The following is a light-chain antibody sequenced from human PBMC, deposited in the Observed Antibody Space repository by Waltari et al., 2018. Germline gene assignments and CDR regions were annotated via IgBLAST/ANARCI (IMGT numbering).Light chain of an antibody. CDR2: GAS. J-gene: IGKJ2*01. CDR3: QQYGSSPLT. CDR1: QRISSNY. Sequence: EILLTQSTGPLSLSPGESATLPCRASQRISSNYLAWYPQKPGQAPRLLIYGASSRATGIPDRFSGSGYDTDFTLTVSRLESEDFGVYYCQQYGSSPLTFGQGTKVEIK. V-gene: IGKV3-20*01.